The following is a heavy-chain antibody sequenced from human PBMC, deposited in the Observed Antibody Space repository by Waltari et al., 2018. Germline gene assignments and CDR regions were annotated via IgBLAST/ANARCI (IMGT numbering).Heavy chain of an antibody. J-gene: IGHJ4*02. CDR2: ISYDGTTK. CDR3: ARGTDPGYFDY. V-gene: IGHV3-30*03. Sequence: QVQLAESGAGVVQPGRSLRPSCEASGFSINTQRMHWVRQSPGKGLEWVAYISYDGTTKHYGDSVKGRFTISRDDSQNTLYLQMNRLRAEDTATYFCARGTDPGYFDYWGQGTLVTVSS. CDR1: GFSINTQR.